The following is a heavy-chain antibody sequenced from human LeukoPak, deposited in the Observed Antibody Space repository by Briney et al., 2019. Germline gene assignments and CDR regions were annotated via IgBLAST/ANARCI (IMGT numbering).Heavy chain of an antibody. V-gene: IGHV4-39*01. J-gene: IGHJ4*02. CDR1: GGSISSNNW. CDR3: ARHSDNYYDSGYFDY. D-gene: IGHD3-22*01. Sequence: SGTLSLTCAVSGGSISSNNWWGWVRQPPGKGLEWIGSIYYSGSTYYNPSLKSRVTISVDTSKNQFSLKLSSVTAADTAVYYCARHSDNYYDSGYFDYWGQGTLVTVSS. CDR2: IYYSGST.